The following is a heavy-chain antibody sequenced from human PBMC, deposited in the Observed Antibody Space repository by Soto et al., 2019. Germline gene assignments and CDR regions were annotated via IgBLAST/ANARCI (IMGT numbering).Heavy chain of an antibody. V-gene: IGHV4-61*01. CDR2: IYYSGST. J-gene: IGHJ4*02. D-gene: IGHD5-12*01. Sequence: PSETLSLTCTVSGGSVSSGSYDWSWIRQPPGKGLEWIGYIYYSGSTNYNPSLKSRVTISVDTSKNQFSLKLSSVTAADTAVYYCAREARYSGSDSWDYWGQGTLVTVSS. CDR1: GGSVSSGSYD. CDR3: AREARYSGSDSWDY.